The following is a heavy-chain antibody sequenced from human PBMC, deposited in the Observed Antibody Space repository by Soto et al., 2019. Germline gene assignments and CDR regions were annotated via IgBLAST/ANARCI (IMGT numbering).Heavy chain of an antibody. CDR2: IYPGDSDT. V-gene: IGHV5-51*01. CDR3: TSDRYPRFYHGSGSYPYY. CDR1: GYSFTSYW. J-gene: IGHJ4*02. D-gene: IGHD3-10*01. Sequence: GESLKISCKGSGYSFTSYWIGWVRQMPGKGLEWMGIIYPGDSDTRYSPSFQGQVTISRDNPKTSLFLQMNSLRVEDTAVYFCTSDRYPRFYHGSGSYPYYWGQGTPVTVSS.